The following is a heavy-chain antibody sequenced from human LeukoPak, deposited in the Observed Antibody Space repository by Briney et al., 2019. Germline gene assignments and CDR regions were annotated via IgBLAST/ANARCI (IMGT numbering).Heavy chain of an antibody. D-gene: IGHD3-10*01. CDR3: ARDLLLWFGELLYYFDY. CDR1: GGSISSSSYY. J-gene: IGHJ4*02. V-gene: IGHV4-39*07. Sequence: SETLSLTCTVSGGSISSSSYYWGWIRQPPGKGLEWIGSIYYSGSTYYNPSLKSRVTISVDTSKNQFSLKLSSVTAADTAVYYCARDLLLWFGELLYYFDYWGQGTLVTVSS. CDR2: IYYSGST.